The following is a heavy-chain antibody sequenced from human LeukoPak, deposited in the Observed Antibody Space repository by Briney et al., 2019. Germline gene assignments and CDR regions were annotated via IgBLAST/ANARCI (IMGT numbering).Heavy chain of an antibody. CDR2: ISSSSSYI. V-gene: IGHV3-21*01. J-gene: IGHJ4*02. CDR3: ALLGVTARSPSDY. Sequence: GGSLRLSCAASGFTFSSYSMNWVRQAPGKGLEWVSSISSSSSYIYYADSVKGRFTTSRDNAKNSLYLQMNSLRAEDTAVYYCALLGVTARSPSDYWGQGTLVTVSS. D-gene: IGHD2-21*02. CDR1: GFTFSSYS.